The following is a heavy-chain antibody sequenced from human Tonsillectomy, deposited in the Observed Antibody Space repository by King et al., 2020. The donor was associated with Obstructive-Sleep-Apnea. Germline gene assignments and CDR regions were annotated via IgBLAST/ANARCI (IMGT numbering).Heavy chain of an antibody. CDR1: GFTFSSYA. Sequence: QLVQSGGGVVQPGGSLRLSCAASGFTFSSYAMHWVRQAPGKGLEGGAVISFDGGNKIFADSVKGRFSISRDNSKKTLYVQMSSLGAEDTAVYYCARSRRPTTVRTVITDDALDIWGQGTMVTVSS. V-gene: IGHV3-30-3*01. D-gene: IGHD3-10*01. CDR2: ISFDGGNK. J-gene: IGHJ3*02. CDR3: ARSRRPTTVRTVITDDALDI.